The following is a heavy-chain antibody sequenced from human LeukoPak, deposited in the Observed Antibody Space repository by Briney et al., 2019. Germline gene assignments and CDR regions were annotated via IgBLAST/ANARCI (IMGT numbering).Heavy chain of an antibody. CDR3: AKRVVWAAAGTEFV. J-gene: IGHJ4*02. CDR1: GFTFSSYA. CDR2: ISGSGGST. D-gene: IGHD6-13*01. V-gene: IGHV3-23*01. Sequence: PGGSLRLSCAASGFTFSSYAMSWVRQAPGKGLEWVSAISGSGGSTYYADSVKGRFTISRDSSKNTLYLQMNSLRAEDTAVYYCAKRVVWAAAGTEFVWGQGTLVTVSS.